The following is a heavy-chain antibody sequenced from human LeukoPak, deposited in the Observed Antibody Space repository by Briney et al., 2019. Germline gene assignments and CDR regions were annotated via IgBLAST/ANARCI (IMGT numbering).Heavy chain of an antibody. Sequence: GRSLRLSCAASGFTFSSYEMNWGRQAPEKGLGWVSYISSSGSTIYYADSVKGRFSISRDNAKNSLYLQMNSLRAEDTAVYYCARDFGTGTTDYYYYGMDVWGQGTTVTVSS. V-gene: IGHV3-48*03. D-gene: IGHD1-1*01. CDR2: ISSSGSTI. CDR3: ARDFGTGTTDYYYYGMDV. CDR1: GFTFSSYE. J-gene: IGHJ6*02.